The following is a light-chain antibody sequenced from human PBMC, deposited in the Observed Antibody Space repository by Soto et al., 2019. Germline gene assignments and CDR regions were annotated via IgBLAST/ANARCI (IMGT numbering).Light chain of an antibody. J-gene: IGKJ4*01. CDR1: QSVSSNF. V-gene: IGKV3-20*01. CDR3: QQYGSSPLT. CDR2: GAS. Sequence: EIVLSQSPGTLSLSPGEGATLSCRASQSVSSNFLAWYQRKPGQAHRLLMYGASSRATGIPDRFSGSGSGTDFTLAISRLEPEYFAVYYCQQYGSSPLTFGGGTKVEIK.